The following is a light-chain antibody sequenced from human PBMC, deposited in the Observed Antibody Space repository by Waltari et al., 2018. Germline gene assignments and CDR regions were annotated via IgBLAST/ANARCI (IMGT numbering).Light chain of an antibody. CDR2: DNY. CDR3: ATWDNSLTAVV. V-gene: IGLV1-51*01. J-gene: IGLJ2*01. Sequence: QSVLTQPPSVSAAPGQKATISCSGSSSNIGNYLVSWYHQLPGATPKLLIYDNYKRPSGIPDRFSASKSGTSATLDITGRQIGDEADYYCATWDNSLTAVVFGGGTKLTVL. CDR1: SSNIGNYL.